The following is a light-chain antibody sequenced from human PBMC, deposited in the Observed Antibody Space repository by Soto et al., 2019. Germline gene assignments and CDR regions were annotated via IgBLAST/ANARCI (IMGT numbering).Light chain of an antibody. Sequence: EIVLTQSPATLSLSPGERATLSCRASQSVSSYLAWYQQKPGQAPRLLIYDASNRATGIPARFSGSGSGTDFTLTISSLEPEDFAVYYCQHRSNWPQNTFGQGTKVDIK. V-gene: IGKV3-11*01. CDR1: QSVSSY. CDR2: DAS. J-gene: IGKJ2*01. CDR3: QHRSNWPQNT.